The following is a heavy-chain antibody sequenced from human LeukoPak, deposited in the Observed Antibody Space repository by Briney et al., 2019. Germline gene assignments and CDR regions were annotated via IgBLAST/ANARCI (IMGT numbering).Heavy chain of an antibody. D-gene: IGHD6-19*01. CDR2: ISYDGSNK. CDR1: GFTFSSYG. V-gene: IGHV3-30*18. Sequence: GRSLRLSCAASGFTFSSYGIHCVRQAPGKGLEGVAVISYDGSNKYYADSVKGRFTISRDNSKHTLYLQMNSLRAEDTAVYYCAKDSESGWIDYWGQGTLVTVSS. J-gene: IGHJ4*02. CDR3: AKDSESGWIDY.